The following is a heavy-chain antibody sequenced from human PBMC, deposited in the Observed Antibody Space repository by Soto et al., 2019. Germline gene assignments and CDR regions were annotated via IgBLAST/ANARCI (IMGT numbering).Heavy chain of an antibody. V-gene: IGHV1-18*01. CDR2: ISAYNGNT. CDR1: GYTFTSYG. D-gene: IGHD6-13*01. J-gene: IGHJ4*02. Sequence: ASVKVSCKASGYTFTSYGISWVRQAPGQGLEWMGWISAYNGNTNYAQKLQGRVTMTTDTSTSTAYMELRSLRSDDTAVYYCARRRRPIGYSSSDVHGEFDYRGQGTLVTGSS. CDR3: ARRRRPIGYSSSDVHGEFDY.